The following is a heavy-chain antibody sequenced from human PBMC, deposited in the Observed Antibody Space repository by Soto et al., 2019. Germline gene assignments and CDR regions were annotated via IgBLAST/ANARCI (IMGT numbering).Heavy chain of an antibody. D-gene: IGHD1-26*01. CDR3: VGARYGRVGDTYSEF. CDR2: IHYGGVT. Sequence: SETLSLTCTVSGGSMISYYCTWIRHPPGKGLEWIGFIHYGGVTVYNPALRSRVTVTVETSKKQFSLNLSSVTAADTDGYYCVGARYGRVGDTYSEFWGQGALVRVSS. CDR1: GGSMISYY. J-gene: IGHJ4*02. V-gene: IGHV4-59*01.